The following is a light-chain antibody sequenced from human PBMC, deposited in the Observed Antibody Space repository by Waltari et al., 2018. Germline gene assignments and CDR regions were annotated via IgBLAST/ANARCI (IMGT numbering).Light chain of an antibody. J-gene: IGKJ4*01. CDR1: QSISSF. CDR2: AAS. Sequence: DIQMTQSPSSLSASVGDRVTITCRTSQSISSFLNWYQQKLGNAPKLLIYAASSLQSGVPSRFSGSGSGTDFTLTISSLQPEDFATYYCQQSYSNPLTFGGGTKVEIK. V-gene: IGKV1-39*01. CDR3: QQSYSNPLT.